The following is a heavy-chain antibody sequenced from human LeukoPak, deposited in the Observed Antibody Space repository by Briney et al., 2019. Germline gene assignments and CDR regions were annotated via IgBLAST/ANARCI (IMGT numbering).Heavy chain of an antibody. V-gene: IGHV3-21*01. D-gene: IGHD3-10*01. Sequence: GGSLRLSCAASGFTFSSHSTNWVRQAPGKGLEWVSCIGSTSSYIYYADSVKGRFTISRDNAKNSRYLQMNSLRAEDSAVYYFARDYSLVVRGVNYSFHMDAWGKGTTVTISS. CDR3: ARDYSLVVRGVNYSFHMDA. CDR1: GFTFSSHS. CDR2: IGSTSSYI. J-gene: IGHJ6*03.